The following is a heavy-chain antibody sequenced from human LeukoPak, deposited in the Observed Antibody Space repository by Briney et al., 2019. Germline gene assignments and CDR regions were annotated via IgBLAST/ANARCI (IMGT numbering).Heavy chain of an antibody. CDR3: AKDGRGFDP. CDR2: ISGSGGNT. D-gene: IGHD3/OR15-3a*01. CDR1: GFTFPNYV. J-gene: IGHJ5*02. V-gene: IGHV3-23*01. Sequence: PGGSLRLSCAASGFTFPNYVMSWVRQAPGKGLEWVSGISGSGGNTYYADSVKGRFTISRDNSKNTLYLQMNSLRAEDTAVYYCAKDGRGFDPWGQGTLVTVSS.